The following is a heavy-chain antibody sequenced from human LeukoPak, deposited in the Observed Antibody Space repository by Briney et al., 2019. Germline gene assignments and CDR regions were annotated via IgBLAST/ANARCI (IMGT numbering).Heavy chain of an antibody. V-gene: IGHV1-69*05. Sequence: SVKVSCKASGYTFTSYDINWVRQATGQGLEWMGRIIPIFGTANYAQKFQGRVTITTDESTSTAYMELSSLRSEDTAVYYCARDPDCTNGVCLNPVGAFDIWGQGTMVTVSS. CDR2: IIPIFGTA. CDR1: GYTFTSYD. J-gene: IGHJ3*02. CDR3: ARDPDCTNGVCLNPVGAFDI. D-gene: IGHD2-8*01.